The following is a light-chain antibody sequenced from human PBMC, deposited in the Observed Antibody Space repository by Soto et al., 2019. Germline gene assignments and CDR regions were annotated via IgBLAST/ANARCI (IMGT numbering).Light chain of an antibody. CDR3: SSYTSSSAYV. CDR2: KGT. V-gene: IGLV2-14*02. CDR1: SSDVGAYNS. J-gene: IGLJ1*01. Sequence: QSVLAQPASVSGSPGQSITISCTGTSSDVGAYNSVSWYQQHPHKAPQVIIYKGTQRPSGVSNRFSGSTSGNAASLTISGLQAEDEADYYCSSYTSSSAYVFGTGTKVNV.